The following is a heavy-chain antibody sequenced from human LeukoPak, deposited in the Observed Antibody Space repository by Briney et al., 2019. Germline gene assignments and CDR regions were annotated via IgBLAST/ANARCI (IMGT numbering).Heavy chain of an antibody. Sequence: PGGSLRLSCAASGFSFSNAWLSWVGQAPGKGLEWVGRIKSKTDGGTTDYGAPVKGRFTISRDDSENTLHLQMNSLKTEDTAVYYCTTDKINEIWGQGILVTVSS. CDR1: GFSFSNAW. D-gene: IGHD2-8*01. CDR3: TTDKINEI. V-gene: IGHV3-15*01. CDR2: IKSKTDGGTT. J-gene: IGHJ1*01.